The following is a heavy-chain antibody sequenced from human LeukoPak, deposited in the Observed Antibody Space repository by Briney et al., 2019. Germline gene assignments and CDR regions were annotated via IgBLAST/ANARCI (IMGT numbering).Heavy chain of an antibody. CDR3: ARFQDIAAAGNPVLDY. D-gene: IGHD6-13*01. Sequence: GESLKISCKGSGYSFTSYWIGWVRQMPGKGLEWMGIIYPGDSDTRYSPSFQGQVTISADKSISTAYLQWSSLRASDTAMYYCARFQDIAAAGNPVLDYWGQGTLVTVSS. V-gene: IGHV5-51*01. J-gene: IGHJ4*02. CDR1: GYSFTSYW. CDR2: IYPGDSDT.